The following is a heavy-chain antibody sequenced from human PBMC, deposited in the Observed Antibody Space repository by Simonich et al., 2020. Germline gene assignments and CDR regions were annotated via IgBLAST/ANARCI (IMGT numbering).Heavy chain of an antibody. CDR3: ARWIAVAGTGAYGMDV. CDR1: GFTFSSYS. CDR2: SSSRSSYI. Sequence: EVQLVESGGGLVKPGGSLRLSCAASGFTFSSYSMNWVRQAPGKGLELVSSSSSRSSYIYYAESVKGRFTISRDNAKNSLYLQMNSLRAEDTAVYYCARWIAVAGTGAYGMDVWGQGTTVTVSS. V-gene: IGHV3-21*01. J-gene: IGHJ6*02. D-gene: IGHD6-19*01.